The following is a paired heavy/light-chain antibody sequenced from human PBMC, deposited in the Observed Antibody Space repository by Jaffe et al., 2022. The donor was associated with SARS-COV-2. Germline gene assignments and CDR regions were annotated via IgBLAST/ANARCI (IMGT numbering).Heavy chain of an antibody. Sequence: QVHLVESGGGLVKPGGSLRLSCATSGFAFSDYYVSWVRQVPGKGLEWVSYISSGTIYHADSVKGRFTISRDDATNSVYLQMNSLRADDTAVYYCAASYIRAIRGDYWGQGTLVTVSS. J-gene: IGHJ4*02. V-gene: IGHV3-11*01. CDR3: AASYIRAIRGDY. D-gene: IGHD3-10*01. CDR2: ISSGTI. CDR1: GFAFSDYY.
Light chain of an antibody. CDR3: QQYYTIPYN. J-gene: IGKJ2*01. CDR1: QSVLYRSDQKNY. CDR2: WSS. Sequence: DIVMTQSPDSLAVSLGERATINCKSSQSVLYRSDQKNYLAWYQHKPGQPPKLLIYWSSSRESGVPDRFSGSGSGTDFTLTISSLQAEDVAVYYCQQYYTIPYNFGQGTKLEIK. V-gene: IGKV4-1*01.